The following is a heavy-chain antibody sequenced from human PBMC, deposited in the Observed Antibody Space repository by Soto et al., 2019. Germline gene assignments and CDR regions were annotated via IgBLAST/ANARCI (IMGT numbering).Heavy chain of an antibody. CDR1: GYTFTGYY. CDR2: INPNSGGT. J-gene: IGHJ6*02. Sequence: ASVKVSCKASGYTFTGYYMHWVRQAPGQGLEWMGWINPNSGGTNYAQKFQGWVTMTRDTSISTAYMELSRLRSDDTAVYYCARSVRRYCSGGSCYQGDYYYGMDVWGQGTTVTVSS. D-gene: IGHD2-15*01. CDR3: ARSVRRYCSGGSCYQGDYYYGMDV. V-gene: IGHV1-2*04.